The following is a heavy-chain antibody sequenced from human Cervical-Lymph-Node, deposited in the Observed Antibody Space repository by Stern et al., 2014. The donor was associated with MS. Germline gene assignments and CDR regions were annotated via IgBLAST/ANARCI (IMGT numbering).Heavy chain of an antibody. V-gene: IGHV5-51*01. CDR1: GYSFTNYW. J-gene: IGHJ5*02. CDR3: ARRGSSRWFDP. CDR2: IYPGDSDT. D-gene: IGHD1-26*01. Sequence: VQLVESGAEVKKPGESLKISCQGSGYSFTNYWIIWVRQMPGKGLEWMGSIYPGDSDTRYSPSFQGQVTSSADKSISTAYLQWSSLKAADTAMYYCARRGSSRWFDPWGQGTLVTVSS.